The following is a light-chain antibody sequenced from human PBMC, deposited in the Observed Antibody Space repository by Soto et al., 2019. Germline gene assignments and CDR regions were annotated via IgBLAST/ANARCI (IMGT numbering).Light chain of an antibody. CDR3: GTWDSSLSAVV. CDR1: SSNIGNNY. CDR2: YNN. J-gene: IGLJ2*01. Sequence: QSVLTQPPSVSAAPGPKVTISCSGSSSNIGNNYVSWYQQLPGTAPKLLIYYNNKRPSGIPDRFSGSKSGTSATLGITGLQTGDEADYYCGTWDSSLSAVVFGGGTKLTVL. V-gene: IGLV1-51*01.